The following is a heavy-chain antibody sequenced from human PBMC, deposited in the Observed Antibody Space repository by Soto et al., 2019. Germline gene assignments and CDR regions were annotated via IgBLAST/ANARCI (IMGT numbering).Heavy chain of an antibody. V-gene: IGHV4-30-2*01. CDR3: ARLVWDAFDI. CDR2: IYHSGST. J-gene: IGHJ3*02. Sequence: PSETLSLTCAVSGGSISSGGYSWSWIRQPPGKGLEWIGYIYHSGSTYYNPSLQSRVTISVDRSKNQFSLKLSSVTAADMAVYYCARLVWDAFDIWGQGTMVTVSS. D-gene: IGHD6-13*01. CDR1: GGSISSGGYS.